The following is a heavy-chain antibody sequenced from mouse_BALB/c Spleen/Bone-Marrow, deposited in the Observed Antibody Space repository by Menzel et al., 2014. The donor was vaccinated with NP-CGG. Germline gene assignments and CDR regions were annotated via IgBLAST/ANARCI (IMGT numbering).Heavy chain of an antibody. CDR1: GYTFTSYY. CDR3: TRKGTFFAY. D-gene: IGHD3-3*01. Sequence: VKLQESGAELVKPGASVKLSCKSSGYTFTSYYMYWVKQRPGQGLEWIGGINPSNGGTNFNEKFKSKATLTVDKSSSTAYMQLSSLTSEDSAVYYCTRKGTFFAYWGQGTLVTVSA. CDR2: INPSNGGT. V-gene: IGHV1S81*02. J-gene: IGHJ3*01.